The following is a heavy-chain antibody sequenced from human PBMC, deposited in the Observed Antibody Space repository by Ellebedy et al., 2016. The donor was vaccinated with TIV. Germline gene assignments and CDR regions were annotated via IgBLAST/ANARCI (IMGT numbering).Heavy chain of an antibody. CDR1: GYTFNGYG. Sequence: AASVKVSCKASGYTFNGYGISWVRHAPGQGLEWMGWINPYNGNTNYAQKFQGRVTMTTDTSTSTAYMDLKSLRYDDTAVYYCARDFGAVAGTLDYWGQGTLVRVSS. D-gene: IGHD6-19*01. CDR2: INPYNGNT. J-gene: IGHJ4*02. V-gene: IGHV1-18*04. CDR3: ARDFGAVAGTLDY.